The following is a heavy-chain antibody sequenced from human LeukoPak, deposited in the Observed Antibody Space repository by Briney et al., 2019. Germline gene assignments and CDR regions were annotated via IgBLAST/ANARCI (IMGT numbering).Heavy chain of an antibody. V-gene: IGHV4-34*01. Sequence: SETLSLTCAVYGGPFSGYYWSWIRQPPGKGLEWIGEINHSGSTNYNPSLKSRVTISVDTSKNQFSLKLSSVTAADTAVYYCAQHDYGDYPRGYWGQGTLVTVSS. CDR3: AQHDYGDYPRGY. CDR2: INHSGST. CDR1: GGPFSGYY. D-gene: IGHD4-17*01. J-gene: IGHJ4*02.